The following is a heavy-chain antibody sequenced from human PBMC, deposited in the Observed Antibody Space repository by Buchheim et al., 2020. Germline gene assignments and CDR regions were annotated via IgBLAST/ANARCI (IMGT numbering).Heavy chain of an antibody. V-gene: IGHV3-7*01. D-gene: IGHD2-15*01. CDR3: ARDGVAEGLYFDY. CDR2: INQRGTEK. Sequence: EVQLVESGGGLVQPGGSLRLSCAASGFTFSDFWMNWVRQAPGKGLEWVASINQRGTEKYYVDSVKGRFTVSSDKRKNSLYLQMNNLRAEDTAVYYCARDGVAEGLYFDYWGQGTL. J-gene: IGHJ4*02. CDR1: GFTFSDFW.